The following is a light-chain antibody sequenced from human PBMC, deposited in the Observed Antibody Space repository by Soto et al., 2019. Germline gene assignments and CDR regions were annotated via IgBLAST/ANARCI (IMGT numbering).Light chain of an antibody. CDR3: AAWDDSLNGVV. CDR2: SNT. J-gene: IGLJ2*01. CDR1: SSNIGSHT. Sequence: QPVLTQPPSASGTPGQTIAISCSGGSSNIGSHTVNWYQQLPGTAPRLLIYSNTQRPSGVPDRFSGSKSGPSASLAISGLQSEYEGDYYCAAWDDSLNGVVFGGGTKVTVL. V-gene: IGLV1-44*01.